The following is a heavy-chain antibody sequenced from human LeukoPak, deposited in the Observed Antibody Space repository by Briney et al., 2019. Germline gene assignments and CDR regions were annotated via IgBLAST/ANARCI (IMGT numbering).Heavy chain of an antibody. CDR3: AREGNYYDCSGYYYGFDY. J-gene: IGHJ4*02. CDR2: ISSSGSTI. Sequence: GGSLRLSCAASGFTFSSYEMNWVRQAPGKGLEWVSYISSSGSTIYYADSVKGRFTISRDNAKNSLYLQMNSLRAEDTAVYYCAREGNYYDCSGYYYGFDYWGQGTLVTVSS. V-gene: IGHV3-48*03. D-gene: IGHD3-22*01. CDR1: GFTFSSYE.